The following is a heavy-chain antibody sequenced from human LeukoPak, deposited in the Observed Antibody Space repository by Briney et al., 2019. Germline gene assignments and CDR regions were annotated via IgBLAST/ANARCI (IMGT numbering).Heavy chain of an antibody. CDR2: IIPILGIA. D-gene: IGHD3-9*01. V-gene: IGHV1-69*04. CDR1: GGTFSSYA. J-gene: IGHJ5*02. CDR3: ARDYPAYDILTGYLDSNWFDP. Sequence: ASVKVSCTASGGTFSSYAISWVRQAPGHGLEWMGRIIPILGIANYAQKFQGRVTITADKSTSTAYMELSSLRSEDTAVYYCARDYPAYDILTGYLDSNWFDPWGQGTLVTVSS.